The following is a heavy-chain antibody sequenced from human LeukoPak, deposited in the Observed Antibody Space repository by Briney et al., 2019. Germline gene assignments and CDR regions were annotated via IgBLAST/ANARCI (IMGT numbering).Heavy chain of an antibody. J-gene: IGHJ4*02. CDR3: GRKSASRKTSEFDY. Sequence: ASVKVSCKASGYTFTDYYMNWVRQAPGQGLEWMGWIHPNSGGTNYAQKFQGRVTMTRDTSVSTAYMELSRLTFDDTAVYYCGRKSASRKTSEFDYWGQGTLVTVSS. CDR1: GYTFTDYY. V-gene: IGHV1-2*02. CDR2: IHPNSGGT. D-gene: IGHD2-2*01.